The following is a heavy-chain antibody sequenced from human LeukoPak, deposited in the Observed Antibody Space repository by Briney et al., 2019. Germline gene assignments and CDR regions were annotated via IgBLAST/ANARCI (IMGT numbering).Heavy chain of an antibody. Sequence: PGGSLRLSCAASGFTFDDYGMSWVRQAPGKGLEWVSGINWNGGSTGYADSVKGRFTISRDKAKNSLYLQMNSLRAEDTAVYYCAKDMVEYGDYYYFDYWGQGTLVTVSS. J-gene: IGHJ4*02. V-gene: IGHV3-20*04. CDR3: AKDMVEYGDYYYFDY. CDR1: GFTFDDYG. D-gene: IGHD4-17*01. CDR2: INWNGGST.